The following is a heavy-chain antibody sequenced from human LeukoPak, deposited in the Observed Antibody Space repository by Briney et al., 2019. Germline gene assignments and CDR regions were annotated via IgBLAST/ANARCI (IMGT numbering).Heavy chain of an antibody. V-gene: IGHV3-21*01. CDR3: ARFPGAAGTPRQD. CDR1: GFTFSSYS. D-gene: IGHD6-19*01. CDR2: ISSSSSYI. Sequence: KAGGSLRLSCAASGFTFSSYSMNWVRQAPGKGLEWVSSISSSSSYIYYADSVKGRFTISRDNAKNSLYLQMNSLRAEDTAVYYCARFPGAAGTPRQDWGQGTLVTVSS. J-gene: IGHJ4*02.